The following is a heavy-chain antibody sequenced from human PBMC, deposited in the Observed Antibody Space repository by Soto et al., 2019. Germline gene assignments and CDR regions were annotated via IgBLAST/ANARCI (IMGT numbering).Heavy chain of an antibody. CDR1: GGSITSVNW. Sequence: SETLSLTCTVSGGSITSVNWWSWIRQPPGKGLEWIGEIYQSGSTKYNPSLKSRVTISVDKSKNEFSLKLNSVTAADTAVYYCARNSYVDLGNYPKWFDPWGQGTLVTVSS. J-gene: IGHJ5*02. CDR3: ARNSYVDLGNYPKWFDP. CDR2: IYQSGST. V-gene: IGHV4-4*02. D-gene: IGHD3-10*02.